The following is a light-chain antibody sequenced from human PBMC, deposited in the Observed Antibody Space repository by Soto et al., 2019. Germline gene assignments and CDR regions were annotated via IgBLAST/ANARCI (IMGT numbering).Light chain of an antibody. J-gene: IGLJ1*01. CDR1: SSDVGALNY. Sequence: QSVLTQPASVSGSPGQAITISCSGTSSDVGALNYVSWYQQHPGKAPKLMIYDVASRPSVLSNRFSCSTSGNTAVLTISGLRAEDEADYCCKSYTSNNTYVFGTGTKATVL. CDR3: KSYTSNNTYV. CDR2: DVA. V-gene: IGLV2-14*03.